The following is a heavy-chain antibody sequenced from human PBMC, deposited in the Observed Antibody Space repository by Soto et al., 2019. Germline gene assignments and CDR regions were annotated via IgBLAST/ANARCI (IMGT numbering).Heavy chain of an antibody. CDR1: GGSISSEGYY. Sequence: QVQLQESGPGLVKPSQTLSLTCTLSGGSISSEGYYWTWIRQHPGKGLERIGDFYYSGTTSYNPSLKSRLSISVDTSNNQFSLRLSSVTDADTAMYYCARRHDILTGSDSFDVWGRGTMVTVSS. CDR3: ARRHDILTGSDSFDV. CDR2: FYYSGTT. J-gene: IGHJ3*01. D-gene: IGHD3-9*01. V-gene: IGHV4-31*03.